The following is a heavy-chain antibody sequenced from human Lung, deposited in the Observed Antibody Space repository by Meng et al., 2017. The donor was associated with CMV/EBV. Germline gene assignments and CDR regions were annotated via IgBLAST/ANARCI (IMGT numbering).Heavy chain of an antibody. CDR1: GFTFSSYA. D-gene: IGHD2-15*01. CDR2: IYSGGSST. Sequence: GGSLRLXXAASGFTFSSYAMSWVRQAPGKGLEWVSVIYSGGSSTYYADSVKGRFTISRDNSKNTLYLQMNSLRAEDTAVYYCAKDSLKYDCSGGSCYLDAFDNGGQGTXVTVSS. CDR3: AKDSLKYDCSGGSCYLDAFDN. J-gene: IGHJ3*02. V-gene: IGHV3-23*03.